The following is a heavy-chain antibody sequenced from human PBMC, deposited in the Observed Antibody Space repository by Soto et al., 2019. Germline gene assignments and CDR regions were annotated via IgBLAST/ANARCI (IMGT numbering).Heavy chain of an antibody. J-gene: IGHJ4*02. CDR3: ARASGYVSGWYHDY. V-gene: IGHV1-69*13. Sequence: SVKVSCKASGYTFTSYGISWVRQAPGQGLEWMGGLIPILGTTHYAQKFQGRVTITADESTNTAYMELSSLRSDDTAVYYCARASGYVSGWYHDYWGQGTRVTVSS. CDR1: GYTFTSYG. D-gene: IGHD6-19*01. CDR2: LIPILGTT.